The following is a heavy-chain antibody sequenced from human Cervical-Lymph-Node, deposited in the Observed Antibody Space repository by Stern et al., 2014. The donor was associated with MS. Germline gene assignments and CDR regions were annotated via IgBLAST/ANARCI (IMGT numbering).Heavy chain of an antibody. Sequence: VQLGQSGAEVRKPGESLKISCKGSGYSFTSYWIGWVRQIPGKGLEWMGIIYPGDSGTRYSPSLQVQVTISADNFISTAYLQWSSLEASDRCMYYCARAGDHTRGYDGAFDYWGQGTLVTVSS. D-gene: IGHD5-12*01. J-gene: IGHJ4*02. CDR2: IYPGDSGT. V-gene: IGHV5-51*01. CDR3: ARAGDHTRGYDGAFDY. CDR1: GYSFTSYW.